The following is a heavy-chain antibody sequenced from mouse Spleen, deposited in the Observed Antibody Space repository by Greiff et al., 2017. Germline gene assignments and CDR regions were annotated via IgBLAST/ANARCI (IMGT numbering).Heavy chain of an antibody. CDR3: ARRYYDYDGGWFAY. Sequence: EVQGVESGGGLVQPGGSLKLSCATSGFTFSDYYMYWVRQTPEKRLEWVAYISNGGGSTYYPDTVKGRFTISRDNAKNTLYLQMSRLKSEDTAMYYCARRYYDYDGGWFAYWGQGTLVTVSA. CDR2: ISNGGGST. CDR1: GFTFSDYY. V-gene: IGHV5-12*02. J-gene: IGHJ3*01. D-gene: IGHD2-4*01.